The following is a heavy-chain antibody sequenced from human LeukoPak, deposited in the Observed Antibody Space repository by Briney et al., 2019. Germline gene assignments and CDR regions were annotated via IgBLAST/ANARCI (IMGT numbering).Heavy chain of an antibody. V-gene: IGHV4-39*07. CDR3: ARGSIAAAGTSASFDY. J-gene: IGHJ4*02. CDR2: IYYSGST. D-gene: IGHD6-13*01. Sequence: SETLSLTCTVSGGSISSSSYYWGWIRQPPGKGLEWIGSIYYSGSTYYNPSLKSRVTISVDTSKNQFSLKLSSVTAADTAVYYCARGSIAAAGTSASFDYWGQGTLVTVSS. CDR1: GGSISSSSYY.